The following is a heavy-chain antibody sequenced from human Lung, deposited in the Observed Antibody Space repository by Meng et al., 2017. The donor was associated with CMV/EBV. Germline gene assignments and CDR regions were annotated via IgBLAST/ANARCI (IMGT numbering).Heavy chain of an antibody. V-gene: IGHV3-48*04. CDR3: ARAHYDYVWGSSLYYFDY. J-gene: IGHJ4*02. CDR2: ISSSSSTI. D-gene: IGHD3-16*01. CDR1: GFTFSSYS. Sequence: GESXKISXAASGFTFSSYSMNWVRQAPGKGPEWISYISSSSSTIYYADSVKGRFTVSRDNAKNSLYLQMNSLRAEDTAVYYCARAHYDYVWGSSLYYFDYWGQGTLVTVSS.